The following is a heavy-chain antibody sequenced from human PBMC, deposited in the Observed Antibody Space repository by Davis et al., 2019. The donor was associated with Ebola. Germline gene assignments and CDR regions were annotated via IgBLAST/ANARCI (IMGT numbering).Heavy chain of an antibody. CDR2: IWYDGSNK. D-gene: IGHD3-16*01. V-gene: IGHV3-33*01. CDR1: GFTFSNYG. Sequence: PGGSLRLSCAASGFTFSNYGMHWVRQAPGKGLEWGALIWYDGSNKYYADSVKGRFTISRDNSKNTPYLQMNSLRAEDTAVYYCAREAVWRFDPWGQGTLVTVSS. CDR3: AREAVWRFDP. J-gene: IGHJ5*02.